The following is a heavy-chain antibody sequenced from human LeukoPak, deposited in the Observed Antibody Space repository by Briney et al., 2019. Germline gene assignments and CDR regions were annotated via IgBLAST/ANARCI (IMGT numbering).Heavy chain of an antibody. V-gene: IGHV3-30*18. D-gene: IGHD2-2*01. J-gene: IGHJ6*02. CDR2: TSYDASNK. Sequence: PGGSLRLSCAASGFSFSTNGMHWVRQTPGKGLERVATTSYDASNKYYADYVRGRFTISRDNSKNTLYLQMNSLRPEDTAVYYCAKGSVPAPIGMDVWGQGTTVTVSS. CDR3: AKGSVPAPIGMDV. CDR1: GFSFSTNG.